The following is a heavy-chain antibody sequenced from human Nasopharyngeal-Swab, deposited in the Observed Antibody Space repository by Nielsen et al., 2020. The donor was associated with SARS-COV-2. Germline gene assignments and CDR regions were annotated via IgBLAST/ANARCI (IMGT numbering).Heavy chain of an antibody. D-gene: IGHD6-13*01. CDR1: GYTFTSYG. CDR3: ARVDWQQLVIDY. J-gene: IGHJ4*02. Sequence: ASVQVSCKASGYTFTSYGINWVRQAPGQGLEWMGWISAYNGNTNYAQKLQGRVTMTTDTSTSTAYMELRSLRYDDTAVYYCARVDWQQLVIDYWGQGTLVTVSS. CDR2: ISAYNGNT. V-gene: IGHV1-18*01.